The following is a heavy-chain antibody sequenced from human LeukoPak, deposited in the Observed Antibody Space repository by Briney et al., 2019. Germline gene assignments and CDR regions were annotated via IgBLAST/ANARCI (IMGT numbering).Heavy chain of an antibody. D-gene: IGHD7-27*01. CDR2: ISRRSSTI. V-gene: IGHV3-48*01. Sequence: GGSLRLSCAASGLTFSSYSMNWLRQARGKALEGVSYISRRSSTIYYADSVKGRFTISRDNAKNSLYLQMNSLRAEDTAVYYCARESRWGWGFDYWGQGTLVTVSS. J-gene: IGHJ4*02. CDR3: ARESRWGWGFDY. CDR1: GLTFSSYS.